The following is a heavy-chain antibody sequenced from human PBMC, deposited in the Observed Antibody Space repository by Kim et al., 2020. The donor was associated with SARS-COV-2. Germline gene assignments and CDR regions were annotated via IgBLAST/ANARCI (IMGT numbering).Heavy chain of an antibody. CDR1: GYTFTGYY. Sequence: ASVKVSCKASGYTFTGYYIHWVRQAPGQGLEWMGIINPRDGSTSYAQKFPSRVTMTRDTSTSTVYMELTSLRSEDTAVYYCARDMRYSSGWQFNNPDAFDIWGQGTMVTVSS. CDR2: INPRDGST. V-gene: IGHV1-46*01. CDR3: ARDMRYSSGWQFNNPDAFDI. J-gene: IGHJ3*02. D-gene: IGHD6-19*01.